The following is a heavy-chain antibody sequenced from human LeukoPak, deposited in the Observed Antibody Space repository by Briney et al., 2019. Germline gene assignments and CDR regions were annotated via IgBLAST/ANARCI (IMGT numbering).Heavy chain of an antibody. J-gene: IGHJ4*02. CDR1: GFTFSSYW. D-gene: IGHD5-24*01. CDR2: IKQDGSEE. Sequence: GGSLRLSCAASGFTFSSYWMSWVRQAPGKGLEWVANIKQDGSEEYYVDSVKGRFIISRDNAKNSLYLQMNSLRAEDTAVYYCARSADGYNYDYWGQGTLVTVSS. V-gene: IGHV3-7*01. CDR3: ARSADGYNYDY.